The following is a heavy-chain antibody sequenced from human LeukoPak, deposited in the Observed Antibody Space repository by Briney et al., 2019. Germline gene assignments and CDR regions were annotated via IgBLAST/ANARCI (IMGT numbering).Heavy chain of an antibody. CDR3: ARSAGGAD. V-gene: IGHV4-59*11. D-gene: IGHD3-10*01. J-gene: IGHJ4*02. CDR2: IHYSGST. Sequence: SETLSLTCTVSGGSITSHYRSWIRQPPGKGLEWIGYIHYSGSTNYSPSLKSRVTISIDASKNRFSLKLSSVTAADTAVYYCARSAGGADWGQGTLVTVSS. CDR1: GGSITSHY.